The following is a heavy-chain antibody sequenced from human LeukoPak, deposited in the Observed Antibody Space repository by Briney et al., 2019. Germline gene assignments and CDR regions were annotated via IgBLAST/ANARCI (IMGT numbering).Heavy chain of an antibody. CDR1: GYTFTSYG. Sequence: ASVKVSCKASGYTFTSYGISWVRQAPGQGLEWMGRINPNSGGTNYAQKFQGRVTMTRDTSISTAYMELSRLRSDDTAVYYCARESAAAGIDYWGQGTLVTVSS. CDR3: ARESAAAGIDY. J-gene: IGHJ4*02. CDR2: INPNSGGT. V-gene: IGHV1-2*06. D-gene: IGHD6-13*01.